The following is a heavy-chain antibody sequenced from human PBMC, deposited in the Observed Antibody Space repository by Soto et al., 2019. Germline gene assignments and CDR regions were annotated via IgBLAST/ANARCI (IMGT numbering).Heavy chain of an antibody. CDR3: ARGLAATENWCDP. D-gene: IGHD6-13*01. CDR2: FDYSGST. CDR1: GGSISSYY. V-gene: IGHV4-59*01. J-gene: IGHJ5*02. Sequence: SETLSLTCTVAGGSISSYYWCWMLQPPRKGMGWIRYFDYSGSTNCNRSLKCRVNISVEACNNQSSLKLSSVTAADTAVYYCARGLAATENWCDPQGEG.